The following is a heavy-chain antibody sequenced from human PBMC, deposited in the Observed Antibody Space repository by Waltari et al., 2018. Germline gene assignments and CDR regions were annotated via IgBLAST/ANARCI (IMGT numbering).Heavy chain of an antibody. CDR1: GHTLPDLS. CDR3: ATESPSVTVGFDF. V-gene: IGHV1-24*01. J-gene: IGHJ4*02. CDR2: FDPEENEA. D-gene: IGHD1-26*01. Sequence: QVHLEQSGAEVKTPGASVKVSCNLSGHTLPDLSIHWVRQGPGKGLEWMGGFDPEENEALYAQTFQGRVTITEDTSIETAYMELSSLRSDDTALYYCATESPSVTVGFDFWGQGTLVTVSS.